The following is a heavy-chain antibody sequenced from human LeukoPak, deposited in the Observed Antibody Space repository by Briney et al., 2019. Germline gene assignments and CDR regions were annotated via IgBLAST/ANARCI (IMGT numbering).Heavy chain of an antibody. CDR3: ARGGAPAVYFDY. D-gene: IGHD3-10*01. V-gene: IGHV3-23*01. J-gene: IGHJ4*02. CDR2: ISGTAFST. CDR1: GFTFSNYG. Sequence: GGTLRLSCAASGFTFSNYGMTWVRQAPGKGLEWVSIISGTAFSTYYADSVRGRFTISRDNSKNTLYLQMNSLRAEDTAVYYCARGGAPAVYFDYWGQGALVIVSS.